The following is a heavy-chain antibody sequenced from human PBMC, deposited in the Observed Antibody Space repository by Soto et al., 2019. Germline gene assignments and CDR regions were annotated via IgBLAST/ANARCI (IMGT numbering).Heavy chain of an antibody. J-gene: IGHJ4*02. V-gene: IGHV4-59*01. Sequence: SETLSLTCTVSGGSISSYYWSWIRQPPGKGLEWIGYIYYTGSTNYNPSLKSRVTISVDTSKNQFSLKLSSVTAADTAFYYCARALAVAGTGFSFYFDYWGQGTLVTVSS. CDR1: GGSISSYY. D-gene: IGHD6-19*01. CDR2: IYYTGST. CDR3: ARALAVAGTGFSFYFDY.